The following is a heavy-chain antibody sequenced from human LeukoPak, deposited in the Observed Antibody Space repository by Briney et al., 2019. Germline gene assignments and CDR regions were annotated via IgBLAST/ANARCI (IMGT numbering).Heavy chain of an antibody. CDR2: ISGSGGST. J-gene: IGHJ5*02. V-gene: IGHV3-23*01. CDR1: GFTFSSYA. D-gene: IGHD3-10*01. Sequence: GGSLRLSRAASGFTFSSYAMSWVRQAAGKGVEWVSAISGSGGSTYYADSVKGRFTISRDNSKNTLYLKMNSLRAEDTAVYYCARKVYYYGSGRGSYNWFDPWGQGTLVTVSS. CDR3: ARKVYYYGSGRGSYNWFDP.